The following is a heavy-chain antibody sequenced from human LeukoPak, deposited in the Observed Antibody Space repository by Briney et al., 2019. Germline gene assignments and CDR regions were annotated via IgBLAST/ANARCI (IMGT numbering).Heavy chain of an antibody. CDR2: ISYDGSNK. D-gene: IGHD3-22*01. Sequence: GRSLRLSCAASGFTFSSYAMHWVRQAPGMGLEWVAVISYDGSNKYYADSVKGRFTISRDNSKNTLYLQMNSLRAEDTAVYYCARDRERYYYDSSGVDYWGQGTLVTVSS. J-gene: IGHJ4*02. CDR1: GFTFSSYA. CDR3: ARDRERYYYDSSGVDY. V-gene: IGHV3-30-3*01.